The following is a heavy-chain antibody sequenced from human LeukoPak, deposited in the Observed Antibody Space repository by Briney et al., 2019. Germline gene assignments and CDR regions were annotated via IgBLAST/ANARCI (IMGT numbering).Heavy chain of an antibody. D-gene: IGHD6-19*01. CDR1: GYTFTSYG. J-gene: IGHJ4*02. V-gene: IGHV1-8*02. CDR2: MNPNSGNT. CDR3: ARGRGWPYYYDY. Sequence: GASVKVSCKASGYTFTSYGISWVRQAPGQGLEWMGWMNPNSGNTGYAQKFQGRVTMTRNTSISTAYMELSSLRSEDTAVYYCARGRGWPYYYDYWGQGTLVTVSS.